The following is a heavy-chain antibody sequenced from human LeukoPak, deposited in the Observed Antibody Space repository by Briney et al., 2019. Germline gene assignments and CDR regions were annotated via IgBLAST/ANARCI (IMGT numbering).Heavy chain of an antibody. CDR1: GYTFTGYY. CDR2: INSNSGGT. V-gene: IGHV1-2*06. D-gene: IGHD3-9*01. Sequence: GASVKVSCKASGYTFTGYYMHWVRQAPGQGLEWMGRINSNSGGTNYAQKFQGRVTMTRDTSISTAYMELSRLRSDDTAVYYCAREHLLRYFDWSSRGWFDPWGQGTLVTVSS. CDR3: AREHLLRYFDWSSRGWFDP. J-gene: IGHJ5*02.